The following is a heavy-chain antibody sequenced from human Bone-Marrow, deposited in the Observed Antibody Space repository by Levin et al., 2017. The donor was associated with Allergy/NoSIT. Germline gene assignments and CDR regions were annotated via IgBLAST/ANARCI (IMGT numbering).Heavy chain of an antibody. CDR1: GYTFTTYE. V-gene: IGHV1-8*01. D-gene: IGHD2-2*03. J-gene: IGHJ5*02. Sequence: GESLKISCKTSGYTFTTYEINWVRQAPGQGLEWMGWMNTASGKTGFAKKFQGRLNMTRDTSINTAYMELSSLTSEDTAVYFCARGLDISVGLVAIHLEFDPWGQGTQVTVSS. CDR3: ARGLDISVGLVAIHLEFDP. CDR2: MNTASGKT.